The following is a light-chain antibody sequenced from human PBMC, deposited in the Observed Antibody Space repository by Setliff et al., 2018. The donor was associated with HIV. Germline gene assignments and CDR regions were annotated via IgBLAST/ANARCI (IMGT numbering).Light chain of an antibody. CDR1: SSNVGDNA. Sequence: QSVLTQPPSASGAPGQRVTISCSGSSSNVGDNAVSWYQQLPGTAPKLLIYSTYLRPSGVPARFSGSKSGTSAPLAISGLQSEDEADYYCASWDDSLNGYVFGTGTKVTVL. V-gene: IGLV1-44*01. J-gene: IGLJ1*01. CDR2: STY. CDR3: ASWDDSLNGYV.